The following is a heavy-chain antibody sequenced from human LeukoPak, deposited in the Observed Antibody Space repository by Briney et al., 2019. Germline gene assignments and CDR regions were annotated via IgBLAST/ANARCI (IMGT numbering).Heavy chain of an antibody. CDR2: IWYDGSNK. CDR1: GFTFSSYG. Sequence: PGGSLRLSCAASGFTFSSYGMHWVRQAPGQGLEWVAIIWYDGSNKYYADSVKGRFTISRDNSKNTLYLQMNSLRAEDTAVYYCAKCFPAQWELLNWGQGNLITVSS. V-gene: IGHV3-33*06. D-gene: IGHD1-26*01. J-gene: IGHJ4*02. CDR3: AKCFPAQWELLN.